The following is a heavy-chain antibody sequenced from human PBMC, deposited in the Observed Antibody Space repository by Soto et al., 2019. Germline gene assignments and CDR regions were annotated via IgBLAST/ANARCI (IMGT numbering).Heavy chain of an antibody. J-gene: IGHJ4*02. V-gene: IGHV4-34*01. Sequence: QVQLQQWGAGLLKPSETLSLTCAVYGGSFSGYYWTWIRQPPGTGLEWIGEINHSGSTNCNPSLKSRVTISVDTSTNQFSLTLTSVTAADTAVYYCARDKITGLFDSWGQGTLVTVSS. CDR2: INHSGST. D-gene: IGHD2-8*02. CDR1: GGSFSGYY. CDR3: ARDKITGLFDS.